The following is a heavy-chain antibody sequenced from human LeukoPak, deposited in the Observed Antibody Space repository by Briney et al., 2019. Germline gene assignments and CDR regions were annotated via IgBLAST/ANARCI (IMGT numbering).Heavy chain of an antibody. Sequence: GASVKVSCKASGYTFTSYDINWVRPATGQGLEWMGWMNPNSGNTGYAQKFQGRVTMTRNTSISTAYMELNNLRSEDTAVYYCAKRTGASGTPLGYWGQGTLVTVST. CDR3: AKRTGASGTPLGY. J-gene: IGHJ4*02. CDR2: MNPNSGNT. CDR1: GYTFTSYD. V-gene: IGHV1-8*01. D-gene: IGHD3-10*01.